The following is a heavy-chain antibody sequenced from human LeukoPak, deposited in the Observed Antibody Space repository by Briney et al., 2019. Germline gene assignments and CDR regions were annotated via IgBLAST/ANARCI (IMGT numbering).Heavy chain of an antibody. CDR1: GYTFTSYG. J-gene: IGHJ1*01. CDR3: ARDYYGSGSNEYFQH. CDR2: ISAYNGNT. D-gene: IGHD3-10*01. Sequence: GASVKVSCKASGYTFTSYGISWVRQAPGQGLEWMGWISAYNGNTNYAQKLQGRVTMTTDTSTSTAYMELRSLRSDDTAVYYCARDYYGSGSNEYFQHWGQGTLVTVSS. V-gene: IGHV1-18*01.